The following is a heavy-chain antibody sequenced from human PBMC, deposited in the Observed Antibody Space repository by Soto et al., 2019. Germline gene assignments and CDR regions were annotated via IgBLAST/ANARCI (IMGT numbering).Heavy chain of an antibody. D-gene: IGHD6-13*01. CDR2: IWYDGSNK. J-gene: IGHJ6*02. CDR1: GFTFSSYG. CDR3: ARDKQQLPFVPADYYYGMDV. Sequence: GGSLRLSCAASGFTFSSYGMHWVRQAPGKGLEWVAVIWYDGSNKYYADSVKGRFTISRDNSKNTLYLQMNSLRAEDTAVYYCARDKQQLPFVPADYYYGMDVWGQGTTVTVSS. V-gene: IGHV3-33*01.